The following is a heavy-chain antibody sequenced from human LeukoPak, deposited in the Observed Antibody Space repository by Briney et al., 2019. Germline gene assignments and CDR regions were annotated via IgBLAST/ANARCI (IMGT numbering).Heavy chain of an antibody. CDR3: AISTYSSSPS. V-gene: IGHV3-7*01. J-gene: IGHJ5*02. CDR2: INHDESKK. D-gene: IGHD6-6*01. CDR1: GFAFSDHW. Sequence: GGSLRLSCAASGFAFSDHWMIWVRQAPGKGLEWVANINHDESKKYYVDSVEGRFTISRDNAKNSLYLQMNSLRAEDTAVYYCAISTYSSSPSWGRGTLVTVSS.